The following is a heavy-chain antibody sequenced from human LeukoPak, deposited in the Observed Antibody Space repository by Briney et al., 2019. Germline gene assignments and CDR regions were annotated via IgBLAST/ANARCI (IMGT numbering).Heavy chain of an antibody. J-gene: IGHJ5*02. Sequence: PGGSLRLSCAASGFTFGNYAMSWVRQAPGKGLEWVSTISGSGGSTFYPNSVKGRFTISRDNSKNTLYLQMSSLRAEDTAVYYCAKGCSTTCYSWFDPWGQGTLVTVSS. D-gene: IGHD2-2*02. CDR2: ISGSGGST. V-gene: IGHV3-23*01. CDR1: GFTFGNYA. CDR3: AKGCSTTCYSWFDP.